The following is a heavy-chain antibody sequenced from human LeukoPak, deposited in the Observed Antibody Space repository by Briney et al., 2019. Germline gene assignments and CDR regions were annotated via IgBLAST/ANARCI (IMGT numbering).Heavy chain of an antibody. V-gene: IGHV3-21*01. CDR3: ARVRRVTYNWFDP. Sequence: GGSLRLSCAASGFTFSSYSMNWVRQAPGKGLEWVSSISSSSSYIYYADSVKGRFTISRDNAKNSLYLQMNSLRAEDTAVCYCARVRRVTYNWFDPWGQGTLVTVSS. CDR1: GFTFSSYS. D-gene: IGHD5-18*01. J-gene: IGHJ5*02. CDR2: ISSSSSYI.